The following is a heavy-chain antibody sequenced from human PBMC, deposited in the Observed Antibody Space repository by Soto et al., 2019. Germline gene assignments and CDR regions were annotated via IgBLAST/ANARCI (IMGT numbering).Heavy chain of an antibody. V-gene: IGHV1-3*01. CDR2: INPDNGNT. Sequence: QVQLVQSGAEVRKPGASVNISCRASGFSFSDNLINWVRQAPGQSLEWMGWINPDNGNTRHSQTFQGRVTISRHSSASIDYVEVSDLTSEDTAVYYCARDILSVGPRANDAFDVWGQGTMVTVSS. CDR1: GFSFSDNL. J-gene: IGHJ3*01. D-gene: IGHD2-8*02. CDR3: ARDILSVGPRANDAFDV.